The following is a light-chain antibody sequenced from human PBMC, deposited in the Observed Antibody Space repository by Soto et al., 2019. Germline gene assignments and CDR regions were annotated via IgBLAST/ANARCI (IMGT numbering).Light chain of an antibody. CDR2: GAS. V-gene: IGKV3-15*01. CDR3: QQYNTWPQT. J-gene: IGKJ1*01. Sequence: ERVITQSAATLSVSHGERATLSCRASQSVSSNLAWYQQKPGQAPRLLIYGASTRATGIPARFSGSGSGTEFTLTISSLQSEDFAVYYCQQYNTWPQTFGQGT. CDR1: QSVSSN.